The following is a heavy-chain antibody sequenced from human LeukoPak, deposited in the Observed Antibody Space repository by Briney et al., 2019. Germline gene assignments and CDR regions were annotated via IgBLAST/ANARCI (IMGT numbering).Heavy chain of an antibody. D-gene: IGHD2-15*01. J-gene: IGHJ6*03. Sequence: PSETLSLTXAVYGGSFSGYYWSWIRQPPGKGLEWIGEINHSGSTNYNPSLKSRVTISVDTSKNQFSLKLSSVTAADTAVYYCARGGGHCSGGSCFAPYYYYMDVWGKGTTVTVSS. V-gene: IGHV4-34*01. CDR3: ARGGGHCSGGSCFAPYYYYMDV. CDR1: GGSFSGYY. CDR2: INHSGST.